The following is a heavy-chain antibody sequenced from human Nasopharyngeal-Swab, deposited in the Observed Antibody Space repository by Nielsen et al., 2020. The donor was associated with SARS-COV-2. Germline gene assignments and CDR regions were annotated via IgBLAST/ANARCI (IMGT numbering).Heavy chain of an antibody. D-gene: IGHD3-22*01. CDR2: ISYDGSNK. J-gene: IGHJ4*02. CDR1: GFTFSRYT. V-gene: IGHV3-30-3*01. CDR3: ASTPLDSSGYYYAFHY. Sequence: GESLKISCAASGFTFSRYTMHWVRQASGTGLEWVAVISYDGSNKYYADSVKGRFTISRDISKNTLYLQMNSLRAEDTAVFYCASTPLDSSGYYYAFHYWGRGTLVTVSS.